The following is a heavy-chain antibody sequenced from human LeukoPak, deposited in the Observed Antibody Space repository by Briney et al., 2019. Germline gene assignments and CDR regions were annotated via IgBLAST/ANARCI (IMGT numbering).Heavy chain of an antibody. CDR1: DYTFTAYG. CDR3: ATGSSGWYNGIDY. D-gene: IGHD6-19*01. V-gene: IGHV1-18*01. J-gene: IGHJ4*02. CDR2: ISTYNGNT. Sequence: ASVTVSCKTSDYTFTAYGLSWVRQAPGQGLEWMGWISTYNGNTNYAEKFQDRVTMTTDTSTSTADMELRSLTSDDTAVYFCATGSSGWYNGIDYWGQGTLVTVSS.